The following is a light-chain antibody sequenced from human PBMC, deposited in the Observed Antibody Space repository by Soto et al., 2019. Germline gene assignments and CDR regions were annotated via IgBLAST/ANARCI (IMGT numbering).Light chain of an antibody. CDR2: DVL. J-gene: IGLJ3*02. CDR3: CSSAGTSWV. V-gene: IGLV2-11*02. CDR1: SSDIGGYDY. Sequence: QSVLTQPRSVSGSPGQSVTISCTGSSSDIGGYDYVSWYQQRPGEAPRLSIYDVLKRPLGVPDRFSGSKSGNTASLTISGLQPEDEGDYYCCSSAGTSWVFGGGTKLTVL.